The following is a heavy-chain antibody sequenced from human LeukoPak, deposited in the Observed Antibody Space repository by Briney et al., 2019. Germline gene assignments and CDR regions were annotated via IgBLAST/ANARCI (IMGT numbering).Heavy chain of an antibody. CDR2: IYYSGST. CDR3: ARHVSSSWDYFDY. V-gene: IGHV4-39*01. D-gene: IGHD6-13*01. Sequence: SETLSLTCTVSGGSISSSSYYWGWIRQPPGKGLEWIGSIYYSGSTYYNPSLKSRVTISVDTSKNQFSLKLSSVTAADTAVYYCARHVSSSWDYFDYWGQGTLVTVSS. J-gene: IGHJ4*02. CDR1: GGSISSSSYY.